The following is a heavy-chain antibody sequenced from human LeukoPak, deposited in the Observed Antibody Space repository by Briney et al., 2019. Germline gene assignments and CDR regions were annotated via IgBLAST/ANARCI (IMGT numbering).Heavy chain of an antibody. CDR3: ARELNDAYDI. CDR1: GGSISSYY. V-gene: IGHV4-59*01. CDR2: IYYSGST. Sequence: KPSETLSLTCTVSGGSISSYYWSWIRQPSGKGLEWIGCIYYSGSTNYNPSLKSRVTISVDTSKNQFSLKLSSVTAADTAVYYCARELNDAYDIWGQGTMVTVSS. J-gene: IGHJ3*02.